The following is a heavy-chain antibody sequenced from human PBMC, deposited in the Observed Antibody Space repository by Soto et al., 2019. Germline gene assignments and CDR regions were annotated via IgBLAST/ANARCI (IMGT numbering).Heavy chain of an antibody. V-gene: IGHV3-30*18. CDR1: GFTFSSYG. Sequence: VGSLRLSCAASGFTFSSYGMHWVRQAPGKGLEWVAVISYDGSNKYYADSVKGRFTISRDNSKNTVYLQMNSLRAEDTAVYYCAKDRPSNWFDPWGQGTLVTVSS. CDR3: AKDRPSNWFDP. J-gene: IGHJ5*02. CDR2: ISYDGSNK.